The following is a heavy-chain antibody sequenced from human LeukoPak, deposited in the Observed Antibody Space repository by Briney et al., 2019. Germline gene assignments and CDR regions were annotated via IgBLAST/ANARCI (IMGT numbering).Heavy chain of an antibody. D-gene: IGHD2-2*01. CDR3: ARWGSTSCYDS. V-gene: IGHV3-64*02. CDR2: ISTDGFGK. Sequence: GGSLRLSCAASGSTFSTYAMHWVRQAPGKGLEYISAISTDGFGKYYADSVRGRFTISRDNSKNMLYLQMGSLGPEDMAAYYCARWGSTSCYDSWGQGTLVTVSS. J-gene: IGHJ4*02. CDR1: GSTFSTYA.